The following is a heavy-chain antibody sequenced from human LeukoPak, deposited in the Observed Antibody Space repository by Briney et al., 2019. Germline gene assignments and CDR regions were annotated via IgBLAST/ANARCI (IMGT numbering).Heavy chain of an antibody. CDR1: GFTFSRFT. CDR2: ISGSGGST. J-gene: IGHJ3*02. V-gene: IGHV3-23*01. D-gene: IGHD3-10*01. CDR3: AKDSGNYGSGSFDAFDI. Sequence: GGSLRLSCAASGFTFSRFTMNWVRQAPGKGLEWVSAISGSGGSTYYADSVKGRFTTSRDNSKNTLYLQMNSLRAEDTAVYYCAKDSGNYGSGSFDAFDIWGQGTMVTVSS.